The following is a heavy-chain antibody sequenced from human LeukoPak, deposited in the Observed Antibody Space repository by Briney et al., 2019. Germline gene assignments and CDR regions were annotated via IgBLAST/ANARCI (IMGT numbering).Heavy chain of an antibody. D-gene: IGHD1-26*01. CDR2: INSDGSST. CDR1: GFTFSSYW. V-gene: IGHV3-74*01. J-gene: IGHJ3*02. Sequence: QSGGSLRLSCAASGFTFSSYWMHWVRQAPGKGLVWVSRINSDGSSTSYADSVKGRFTISRDNAKNTLYLQMNSLRAEDTAIYYCARDGEVGASGIVFDIWGQGTMVTVSS. CDR3: ARDGEVGASGIVFDI.